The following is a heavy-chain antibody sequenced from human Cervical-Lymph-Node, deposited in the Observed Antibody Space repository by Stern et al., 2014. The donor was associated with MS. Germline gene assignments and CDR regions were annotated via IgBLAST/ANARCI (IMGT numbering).Heavy chain of an antibody. V-gene: IGHV3-33*01. J-gene: IGHJ4*02. CDR3: ASAYSSSHYYFDY. Sequence: DQLVESGGGVVQPGRSLRLSCAASGFSFSRYAMHWVRQAPGKGLEWGSFIWYDGSNPYYADSVTGRFAISRDNFKNTLYLQMNSLRAEDTAVYYCASAYSSSHYYFDYWGQGTLVTVSS. CDR1: GFSFSRYA. CDR2: IWYDGSNP. D-gene: IGHD6-13*01.